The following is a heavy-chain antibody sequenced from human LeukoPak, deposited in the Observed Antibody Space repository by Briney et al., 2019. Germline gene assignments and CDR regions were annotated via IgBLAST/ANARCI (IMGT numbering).Heavy chain of an antibody. CDR3: ARDLSGGLYFDY. CDR1: GASISSYY. J-gene: IGHJ4*02. Sequence: SETLSLTCTVSGASISSYYYNWIRQTAGRGLEWIGRLYISGSTDYNPSLKSRVTISVDTSKNQFSLKLSSVTAADTAVYFCARDLSGGLYFDYWGQGVLVTVSS. D-gene: IGHD3-10*01. CDR2: LYISGST. V-gene: IGHV4-4*07.